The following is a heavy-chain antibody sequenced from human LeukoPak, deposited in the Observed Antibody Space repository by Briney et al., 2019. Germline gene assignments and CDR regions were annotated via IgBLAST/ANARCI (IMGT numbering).Heavy chain of an antibody. CDR1: GGSISNYY. V-gene: IGHV4-59*01. CDR2: IYHSGST. Sequence: SETLSLTCTVSGGSISNYYWSWIRQPPGKGLEWIGYIYHSGSTKYNPSLKSRVTISVDTSKKQFSLKLSSVTAADTAVYYCAGGWGSSWNYFDYWGQGTLVTVSS. CDR3: AGGWGSSWNYFDY. J-gene: IGHJ4*02. D-gene: IGHD6-13*01.